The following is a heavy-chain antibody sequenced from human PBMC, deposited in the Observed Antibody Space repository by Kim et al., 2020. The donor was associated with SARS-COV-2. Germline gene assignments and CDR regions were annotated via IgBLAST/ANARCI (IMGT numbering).Heavy chain of an antibody. CDR3: ARDRWGLGYAVWTYYYYYGMDV. CDR1: GYTFTSYG. Sequence: ASVKVSCKASGYTFTSYGISWVRQAPGLGLEWMGGISAYNGNTNYAQKLQGRVTMTTDTSTSTAYMELRSLRSDDTAVYYCARDRWGLGYAVWTYYYYYGMDVWGQGTTVTVSS. D-gene: IGHD2-8*01. J-gene: IGHJ6*02. V-gene: IGHV1-18*01. CDR2: ISAYNGNT.